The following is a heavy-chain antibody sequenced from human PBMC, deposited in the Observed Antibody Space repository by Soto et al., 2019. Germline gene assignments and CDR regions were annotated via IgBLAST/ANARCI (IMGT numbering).Heavy chain of an antibody. CDR1: GGTISGYY. CDR2: SHYSGNT. CDR3: ARMNQLAPKRNAFDI. Sequence: PSETLSLTCTVTGGTISGYYWTWIRQSPGRGLQWIGYSHYSGNTNYNPSLKSRVTMSVDTSKNQFSLNLASVTAADTAVYYCARMNQLAPKRNAFDIWGQGTMVTVSS. D-gene: IGHD1-1*01. V-gene: IGHV4-59*01. J-gene: IGHJ3*02.